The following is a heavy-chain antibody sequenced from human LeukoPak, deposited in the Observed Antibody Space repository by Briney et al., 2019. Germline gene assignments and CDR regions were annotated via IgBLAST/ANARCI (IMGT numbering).Heavy chain of an antibody. J-gene: IGHJ3*02. CDR1: GYTFTSYY. V-gene: IGHV1-46*01. Sequence: GASVKVSCKASGYTFTSYYMHWVRQAPGQGLGWMGIINPSGGSTSYAQKFQGRVTMTRDTSTSTVYMELSSLRSEDTAVYYCARVKGAGLLRDAFDIWGQGTMVTVSS. D-gene: IGHD1-26*01. CDR3: ARVKGAGLLRDAFDI. CDR2: INPSGGST.